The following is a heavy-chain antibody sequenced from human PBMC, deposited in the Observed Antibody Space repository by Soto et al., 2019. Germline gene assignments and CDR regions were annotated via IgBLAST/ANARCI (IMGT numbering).Heavy chain of an antibody. CDR2: IYYSGST. CDR1: GGSISSGGYY. D-gene: IGHD3-22*01. CDR3: AGGYRSCYYHGPFFAY. Sequence: PSETLSLTCTVSGGSISSGGYYWSWIRQHPGKGLEWIGYIYYSGSTYYNPSLKSRVTISVDTSKNQFSLKLSSVTAADTAVYYCAGGYRSCYYHGPFFAYWARGPLVPVSA. V-gene: IGHV4-31*03. J-gene: IGHJ4*02.